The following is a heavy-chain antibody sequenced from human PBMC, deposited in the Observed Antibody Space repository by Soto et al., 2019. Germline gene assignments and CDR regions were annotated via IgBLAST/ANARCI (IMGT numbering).Heavy chain of an antibody. CDR2: INHSGST. V-gene: IGHV4-34*01. CDR1: GGSFSGYY. CDR3: ARGPRWLQLGYFDY. Sequence: SETLSLTCAVYGGSFSGYYWSWIRQPPGKGLEWIGEINHSGSTNYNPSLKSRVTISLDTSKNQFSLKLSSVTAADTAVYYCARGPRWLQLGYFDYWGQGTLVTVSS. J-gene: IGHJ4*02. D-gene: IGHD5-12*01.